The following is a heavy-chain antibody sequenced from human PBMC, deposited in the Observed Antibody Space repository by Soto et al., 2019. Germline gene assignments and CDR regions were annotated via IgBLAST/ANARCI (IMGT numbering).Heavy chain of an antibody. Sequence: QVQLVESGGGVVQPGRSLRLSCAASGFTFSSYGMHWVRQAPGKGLEWVAVIWYDGSNKYYADSVKGRFTISRDNSKNTLYLQMNSLRAEDTAVYYCARVLLDPEPYYYYGMDVWGQGTTVTVSS. V-gene: IGHV3-33*01. J-gene: IGHJ6*02. CDR3: ARVLLDPEPYYYYGMDV. CDR2: IWYDGSNK. CDR1: GFTFSSYG. D-gene: IGHD1-1*01.